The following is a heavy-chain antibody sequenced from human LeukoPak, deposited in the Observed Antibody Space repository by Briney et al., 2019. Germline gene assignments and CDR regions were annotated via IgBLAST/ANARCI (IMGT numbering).Heavy chain of an antibody. CDR3: ARDRAGGGYCSSTSCYTFDFDY. V-gene: IGHV1-69*13. Sequence: SVKVSCKASGGTSSSYAISWVRQAPGQGLEWMGGIIPIFGTANYAQKFQGRVTITADESTSTAYMELSSLRSEDTAVYYCARDRAGGGYCSSTSCYTFDFDYWGQGTLVTVSS. CDR1: GGTSSSYA. J-gene: IGHJ4*02. CDR2: IIPIFGTA. D-gene: IGHD2-2*02.